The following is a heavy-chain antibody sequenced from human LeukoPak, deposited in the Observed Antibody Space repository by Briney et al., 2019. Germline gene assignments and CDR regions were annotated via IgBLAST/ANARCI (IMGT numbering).Heavy chain of an antibody. Sequence: SETLSLTCAVYGGSLSGYYWSWIRQPPGKGLEWIGEINHSGSTNYNPSLKSRVTISVDTSKNQFSLKLSSVTAADTAVYYCASLTIFRPSRSYGMDVWGKGTTVTVSS. J-gene: IGHJ6*04. CDR2: INHSGST. D-gene: IGHD3-9*01. V-gene: IGHV4-34*01. CDR1: GGSLSGYY. CDR3: ASLTIFRPSRSYGMDV.